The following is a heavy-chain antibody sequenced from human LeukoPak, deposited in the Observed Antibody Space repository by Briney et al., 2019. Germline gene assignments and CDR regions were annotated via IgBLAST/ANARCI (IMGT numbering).Heavy chain of an antibody. CDR3: ARRHDSSGYYYFDY. CDR1: GSTFDDYG. D-gene: IGHD3-22*01. V-gene: IGHV3-20*01. J-gene: IGHJ4*02. Sequence: PGGSLRLSCAASGSTFDDYGMSWVRQAPGKGLEWVSGINWNGGSTGYADSVKGRFTISRDNAKNSLYLQMNSLRAEDTALYHCARRHDSSGYYYFDYWGQGTLVTVSS. CDR2: INWNGGST.